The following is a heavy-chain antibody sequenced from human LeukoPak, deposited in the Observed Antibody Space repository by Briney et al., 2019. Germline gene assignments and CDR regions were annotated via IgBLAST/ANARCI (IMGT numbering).Heavy chain of an antibody. CDR3: TSVSCYLGYYDFLGFQI. J-gene: IGHJ3*02. Sequence: GGSLRLSCAASGFTLGNYAMSWVRQTPGKGLEWVSVTSGSGEITSHAESVKGRFTISRDNSKNAVYLQMDSLRVEDTAIYHCTSVSCYLGYYDFLGFQIWGQGTMVTVSS. D-gene: IGHD2-15*01. V-gene: IGHV3-23*01. CDR1: GFTLGNYA. CDR2: TSGSGEIT.